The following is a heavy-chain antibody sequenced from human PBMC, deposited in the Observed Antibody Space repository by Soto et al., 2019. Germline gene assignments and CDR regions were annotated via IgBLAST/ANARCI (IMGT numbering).Heavy chain of an antibody. V-gene: IGHV4-39*01. D-gene: IGHD3-10*01. CDR3: ARHGSGTHYPIDY. Sequence: GSLRLSCAASGFTFSSYGMHWVRQAPGKGLEYIGGIHYNGRTYYNPSLQGRVTVSVDTSKSQFSLRLVSVTAADTAVYFCARHGSGTHYPIDYWGQGTLVTVSS. J-gene: IGHJ4*02. CDR2: IHYNGRT. CDR1: GFTFSSYG.